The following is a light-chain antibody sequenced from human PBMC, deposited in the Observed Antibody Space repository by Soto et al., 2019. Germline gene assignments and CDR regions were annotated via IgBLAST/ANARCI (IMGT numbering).Light chain of an antibody. J-gene: IGKJ4*01. CDR1: QSVSSY. CDR2: DAS. Sequence: EIVLTQSPASLSLSPGERATVSCRASQSVSSYLAWYQQKPGQAPRLLIYDASNRATGIPARFSGSGSGTDFTLTISSLEPEDFAVYYCQQRSNWLPELTFGGGTKVEIK. CDR3: QQRSNWLPELT. V-gene: IGKV3-11*01.